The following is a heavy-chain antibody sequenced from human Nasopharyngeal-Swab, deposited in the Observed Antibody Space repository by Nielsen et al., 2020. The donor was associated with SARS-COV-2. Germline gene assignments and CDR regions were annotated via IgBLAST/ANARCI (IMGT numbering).Heavy chain of an antibody. D-gene: IGHD3-10*01. CDR1: GFTFSDYY. CDR3: ATDGDQYYYGSGSYGY. V-gene: IGHV3-11*04. CDR2: ISRSGSTI. Sequence: GESLKISCAASGFTFSDYYMSWIRQPPGKGLEWVSNISRSGSTISYTESVEGRFTISRDNAKNSLYLQLNSLRAEDTAGYYCATDGDQYYYGSGSYGYWGQGTPVTVSS. J-gene: IGHJ4*02.